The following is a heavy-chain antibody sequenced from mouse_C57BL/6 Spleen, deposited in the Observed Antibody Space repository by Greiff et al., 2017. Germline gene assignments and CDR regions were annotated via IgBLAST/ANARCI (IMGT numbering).Heavy chain of an antibody. J-gene: IGHJ1*03. Sequence: EVQGVESGGGLVQPGGSLKLSCAASGFTFSDYYMYWVRQTPEKRLEWVAYISNGGGSTYYPDTVKGRFTISRDNAKNTLYLQMSRLKSEDTAMYYCARRGITTVVPWYFDVWGTGTTVTVSS. CDR2: ISNGGGST. V-gene: IGHV5-12*01. CDR1: GFTFSDYY. D-gene: IGHD1-1*01. CDR3: ARRGITTVVPWYFDV.